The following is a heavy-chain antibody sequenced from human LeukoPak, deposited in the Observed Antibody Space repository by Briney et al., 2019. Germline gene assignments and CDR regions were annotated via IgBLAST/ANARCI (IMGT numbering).Heavy chain of an antibody. CDR2: INHSGST. V-gene: IGHV4-34*01. D-gene: IGHD3-10*01. Sequence: SETLSLTCAVYGGSFSGYYWSWIRQPPGKGLEWIGEINHSGSTNYNPSLKSRVTISVDTSKNQFSLKLSSVTAADTAVYCCARGPGYYGSGSYSSWGQGTLVTVSS. J-gene: IGHJ4*02. CDR1: GGSFSGYY. CDR3: ARGPGYYGSGSYSS.